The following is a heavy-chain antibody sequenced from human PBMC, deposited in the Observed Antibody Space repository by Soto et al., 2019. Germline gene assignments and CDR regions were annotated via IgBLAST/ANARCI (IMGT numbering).Heavy chain of an antibody. CDR3: AAQLWTTGRVDY. CDR1: GGSVSSGSYY. Sequence: KSSETLSLTCTVSGGSVSSGSYYWSWIRQPPGKGLEWIGYIYYSGSTNYNPSLKSRVTISVDTSKNQFSLKLSSVTAADTAVYYCAAQLWTTGRVDYWGQGTLVTVSS. CDR2: IYYSGST. J-gene: IGHJ4*02. D-gene: IGHD5-18*01. V-gene: IGHV4-61*01.